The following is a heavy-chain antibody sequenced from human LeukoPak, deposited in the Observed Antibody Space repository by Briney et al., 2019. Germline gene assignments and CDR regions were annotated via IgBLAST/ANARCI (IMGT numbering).Heavy chain of an antibody. CDR3: ARANYYGSGSYYYYGMDV. V-gene: IGHV3-30*04. J-gene: IGHJ6*04. Sequence: GGSLRLSCAASGFTFSSYAMHWVGQAPGKGLEWVAVISYDGSNKYYADSVKGRFTISRDNSKNTLYLQMNSLRAEDTAVYYCARANYYGSGSYYYYGMDVWGKGTTVTVSS. CDR1: GFTFSSYA. D-gene: IGHD3-10*01. CDR2: ISYDGSNK.